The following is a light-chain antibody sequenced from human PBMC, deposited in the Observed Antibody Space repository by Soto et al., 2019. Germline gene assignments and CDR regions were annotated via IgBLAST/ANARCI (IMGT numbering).Light chain of an antibody. Sequence: EIVLTQSPGTLSLSPGERATLSCRASQSVSSSYLAWYQQKPGQAPRLLIYGTSSRATGIPDRFSGSGSGTDFTFTISRLEPEDFAVYYCQQYGSSRWTFGHGTKVEIK. CDR2: GTS. V-gene: IGKV3-20*01. J-gene: IGKJ1*01. CDR3: QQYGSSRWT. CDR1: QSVSSSY.